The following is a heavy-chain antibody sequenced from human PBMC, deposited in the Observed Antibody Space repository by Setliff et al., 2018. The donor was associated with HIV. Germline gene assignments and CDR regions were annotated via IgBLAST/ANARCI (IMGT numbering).Heavy chain of an antibody. CDR2: IYYSGST. CDR1: GGSISSYY. V-gene: IGHV4-59*08. CDR3: ARHAPRNHDLAGVFYPYYMDV. D-gene: IGHD1-1*01. J-gene: IGHJ6*03. Sequence: PSETLSLTCTVSGGSISSYYWSWIRQPPGKGLEWIGYIYYSGSTTYNPSLKSRVTISVDTSKNQFSLKLSSVTAADTAVYYCARHAPRNHDLAGVFYPYYMDVWGKGTTVTVS.